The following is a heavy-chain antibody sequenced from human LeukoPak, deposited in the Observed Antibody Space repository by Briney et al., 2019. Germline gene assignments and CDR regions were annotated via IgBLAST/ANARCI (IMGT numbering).Heavy chain of an antibody. Sequence: GRSLRLSCAASGFTFSSYAMHWVRQAPGKGLEWVAVISYDGSNKYYADSVKGRFTISRDNSKNTLYLQMNSLRAEDTAVYYCARGYSYGPLDYWGQGTLVTVSS. CDR1: GFTFSSYA. V-gene: IGHV3-30*04. CDR3: ARGYSYGPLDY. D-gene: IGHD5-18*01. CDR2: ISYDGSNK. J-gene: IGHJ4*02.